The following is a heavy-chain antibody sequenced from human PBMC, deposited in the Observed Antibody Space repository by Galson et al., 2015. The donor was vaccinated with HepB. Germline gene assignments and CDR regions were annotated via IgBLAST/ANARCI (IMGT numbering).Heavy chain of an antibody. CDR2: INPSGGRT. J-gene: IGHJ3*02. Sequence: SVKVSCKASGYTFSTYYIHWVRQAPGQGLEWMGIINPSGGRTNYAQKFQDRVTMTRDTSTSTVYMQLSSLRSEDTAVYYCATIRVGFCITPSCQADDFDIWGQGTMVTVSA. V-gene: IGHV1-46*01. CDR1: GYTFSTYY. CDR3: ATIRVGFCITPSCQADDFDI. D-gene: IGHD2-2*01.